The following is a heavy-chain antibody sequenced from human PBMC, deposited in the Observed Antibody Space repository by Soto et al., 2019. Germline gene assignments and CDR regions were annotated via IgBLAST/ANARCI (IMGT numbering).Heavy chain of an antibody. J-gene: IGHJ6*02. D-gene: IGHD1-1*01. CDR1: GGTFSSYA. CDR2: IIPIFGTA. Sequence: QVQLVQSGAEVKKPGSSVKVSCKASGGTFSSYAISWVRQAPGQGLEWMGGIIPIFGTANYAQKFQGRVTITADESTRTAYMELSSLRSEDTAVYYCASPGGGRNYYYYGIDVWGQGTTVTVSS. V-gene: IGHV1-69*12. CDR3: ASPGGGRNYYYYGIDV.